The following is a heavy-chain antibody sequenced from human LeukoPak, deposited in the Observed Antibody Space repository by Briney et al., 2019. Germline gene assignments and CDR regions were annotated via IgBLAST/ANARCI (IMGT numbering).Heavy chain of an antibody. CDR2: INPNSGGT. CDR3: ARDPNGSGNWNY. D-gene: IGHD3-10*01. J-gene: IGHJ4*02. V-gene: IGHV1-2*02. Sequence: ASVKVSCKASGYTFTGYYMHWVRPAPGQRLEWMGWINPNSGGTNYAQKFQGRVTMTRDTSISTAYMELSRLRSDDTAVYYCARDPNGSGNWNYWGQGTLVTVSS. CDR1: GYTFTGYY.